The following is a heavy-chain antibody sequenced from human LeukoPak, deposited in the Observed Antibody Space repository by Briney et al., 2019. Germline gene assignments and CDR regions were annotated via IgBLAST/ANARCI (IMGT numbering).Heavy chain of an antibody. CDR2: IYHSGST. Sequence: SETLSLTCTVSGGSISSSSYYWGWIRQPPGKGLEWIGSIYHSGSTYYNPSLKSRVTISVDTSKNQFSLKLSSVTAADTAVYYCAKGPYYYDSNGYYSRVFDYWGQGTLVTVSS. CDR1: GGSISSSSYY. CDR3: AKGPYYYDSNGYYSRVFDY. V-gene: IGHV4-39*07. J-gene: IGHJ4*02. D-gene: IGHD3-22*01.